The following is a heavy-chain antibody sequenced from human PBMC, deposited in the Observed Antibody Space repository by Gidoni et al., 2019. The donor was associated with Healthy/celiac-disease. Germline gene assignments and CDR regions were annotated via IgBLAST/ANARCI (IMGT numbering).Heavy chain of an antibody. CDR1: GFTFSDSY. CDR3: ASSCCGGYDGQPLDY. J-gene: IGHJ4*02. CDR2: ISSSGSTI. Sequence: QVQLVESGGGLVKPGGSLRLPCPTSGFTFSDSYLRWIRQAPGKGLEWVSYISSSGSTIYYADSVKGRFTISRDNAKNSLYLQMNSLRAEDTAVYYCASSCCGGYDGQPLDYWGQGTLVTVSS. V-gene: IGHV3-11*01. D-gene: IGHD5-12*01.